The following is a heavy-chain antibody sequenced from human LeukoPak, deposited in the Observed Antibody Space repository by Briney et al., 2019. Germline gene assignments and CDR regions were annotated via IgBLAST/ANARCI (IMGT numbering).Heavy chain of an antibody. Sequence: GGSLRLSCAASGFTFSSYWMSWVRQAPGKGLEWVANIKQDGSQKNYVDSVKGRFTISRDNAKNSLYLQMNSLRVEDTAVYYCARGRPRVVVVAATIDPWGQGTLVTVSS. CDR3: ARGRPRVVVVAATIDP. J-gene: IGHJ5*02. D-gene: IGHD2-15*01. V-gene: IGHV3-7*01. CDR2: IKQDGSQK. CDR1: GFTFSSYW.